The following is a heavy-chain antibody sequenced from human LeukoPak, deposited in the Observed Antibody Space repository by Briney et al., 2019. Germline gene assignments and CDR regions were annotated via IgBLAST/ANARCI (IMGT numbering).Heavy chain of an antibody. Sequence: SETLSLTCAVYGGSFSGYYWSWLRQPPGKGLEWIGEINRSGSTNYNPSLKSRVTISVDTSKNQFSLKLSSVTAADTAVYYCARGVRWLRSWFDPWGQGTLVTVSS. CDR3: ARGVRWLRSWFDP. D-gene: IGHD5-12*01. J-gene: IGHJ5*02. V-gene: IGHV4-34*01. CDR1: GGSFSGYY. CDR2: INRSGST.